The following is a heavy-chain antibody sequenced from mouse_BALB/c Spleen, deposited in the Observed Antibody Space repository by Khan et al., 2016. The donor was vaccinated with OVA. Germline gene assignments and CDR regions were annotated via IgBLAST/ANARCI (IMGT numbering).Heavy chain of an antibody. J-gene: IGHJ2*01. V-gene: IGHV3-2*02. Sequence: VQLQESGPGLVKPSQSLSLTCTVTGYSITSGYAWNWIRQFPGNKLEWMGYISYSGNTRYNPSLKSRISITRDTSKNQFFLQLNSVTSEDTATYYSASTARIKYWGQGTILTVSA. CDR3: ASTARIKY. CDR1: GYSITSGYA. CDR2: ISYSGNT. D-gene: IGHD1-2*01.